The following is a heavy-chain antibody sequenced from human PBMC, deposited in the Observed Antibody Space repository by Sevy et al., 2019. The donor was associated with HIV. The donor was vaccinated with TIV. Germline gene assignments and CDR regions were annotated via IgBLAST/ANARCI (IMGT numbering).Heavy chain of an antibody. Sequence: GGSLRLSCAASGFTFDDYAMHWVRQAPGKGLEWFSGISWNSGSIGYADSVKGRFTISRDNAKNSLYLQMNSLRAEDTALYYCAKDLWRRLQSLREASFDYWGQGTLVTVSS. D-gene: IGHD3-3*01. J-gene: IGHJ4*02. CDR1: GFTFDDYA. CDR3: AKDLWRRLQSLREASFDY. V-gene: IGHV3-9*01. CDR2: ISWNSGSI.